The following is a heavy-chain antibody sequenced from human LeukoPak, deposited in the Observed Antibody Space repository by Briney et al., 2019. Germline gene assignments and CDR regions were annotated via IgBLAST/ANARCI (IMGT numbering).Heavy chain of an antibody. V-gene: IGHV1-69*05. Sequence: GASVKVSCKASGGTFSSYAISWVRQAPGQGLEWMGGIIPIFGTANYAQKFQGRVTITTDESTSTAYMELSSLRSEDTAVYYCAREGGYNSGGFDYWGQGTLVTVSS. J-gene: IGHJ4*02. CDR2: IIPIFGTA. D-gene: IGHD5-24*01. CDR1: GGTFSSYA. CDR3: AREGGYNSGGFDY.